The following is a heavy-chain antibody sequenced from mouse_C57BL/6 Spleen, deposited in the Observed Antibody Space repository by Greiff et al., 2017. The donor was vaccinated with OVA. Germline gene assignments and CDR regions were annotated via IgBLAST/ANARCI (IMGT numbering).Heavy chain of an antibody. Sequence: QVHVKQPGAELVKPGASVKLSCKASGYTFTSYWMHWVKQRPGRGLEWIGRIDPNSGGTKYNEKFKSKATLTVDKPSSTAYMQLSSLTSEDSAVYYCARKDYGSRTYAMDYWGQGTSVTVSS. CDR3: ARKDYGSRTYAMDY. V-gene: IGHV1-72*01. CDR1: GYTFTSYW. J-gene: IGHJ4*01. D-gene: IGHD1-1*01. CDR2: IDPNSGGT.